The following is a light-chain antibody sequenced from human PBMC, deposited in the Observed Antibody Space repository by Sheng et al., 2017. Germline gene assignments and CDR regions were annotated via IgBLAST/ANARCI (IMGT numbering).Light chain of an antibody. CDR3: QSYDSSRRSY. CDR1: SSNIGAGYD. Sequence: QSVLTQPPSVSGAPGQRVTISCTGSSSNIGAGYDVHWYQQVAGTAPKLLIYGNSNRPSGVPDRFSGSKSGTSASLAITGLQAEDEADYYCQSYDSSRRSYFGTGTKVTV. CDR2: GNS. J-gene: IGLJ1*01. V-gene: IGLV1-40*01.